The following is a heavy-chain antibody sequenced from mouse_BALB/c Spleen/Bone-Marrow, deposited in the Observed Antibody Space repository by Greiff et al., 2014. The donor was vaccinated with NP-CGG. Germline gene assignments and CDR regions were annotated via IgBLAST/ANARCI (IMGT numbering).Heavy chain of an antibody. D-gene: IGHD2-1*01. J-gene: IGHJ2*01. V-gene: IGHV5-17*02. CDR1: GFTFSNFG. Sequence: EVQLVESGGGLVQPGGSRKLSCAASGFTFSNFGMHWFRQSPEKGLEWVAFVSTGSTIIYCADTVKGRFTISRDNPENTLFLQMTSLRSEDTAIYYCARSHFYGNYFDYWGQGTTLTVSS. CDR2: VSTGSTII. CDR3: ARSHFYGNYFDY.